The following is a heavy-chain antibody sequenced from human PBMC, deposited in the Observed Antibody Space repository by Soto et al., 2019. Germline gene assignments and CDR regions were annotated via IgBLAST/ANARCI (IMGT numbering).Heavy chain of an antibody. CDR2: MNPGSGKT. CDR3: ARMASAGTLNWLEP. J-gene: IGHJ5*02. CDR1: GYTFINFD. V-gene: IGHV1-8*02. D-gene: IGHD6-13*01. Sequence: GASVKVSCKASGYTFINFDISWVRPAAGQGLEWLGWMNPGSGKTGYASKFQGRVAMTRDASTGTSHLELSSLTSDDTAVYYCARMASAGTLNWLEPWGQGTMVTVSS.